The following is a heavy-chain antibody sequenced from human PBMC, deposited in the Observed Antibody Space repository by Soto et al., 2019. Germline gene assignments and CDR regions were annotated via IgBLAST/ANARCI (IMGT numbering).Heavy chain of an antibody. CDR3: ASTSYYDILTGQNAFDI. V-gene: IGHV4-34*01. Sequence: PSETLSLTCAVYGGSFSGYYWSWIRQPPGKGLEWIGSIYYSGSTYYNPSLKSRVTISVYTSKNQFSLKLSSVTAADTAVYYCASTSYYDILTGQNAFDIWGQGTMVTVSS. CDR1: GGSFSGYY. D-gene: IGHD3-9*01. CDR2: IYYSGST. J-gene: IGHJ3*02.